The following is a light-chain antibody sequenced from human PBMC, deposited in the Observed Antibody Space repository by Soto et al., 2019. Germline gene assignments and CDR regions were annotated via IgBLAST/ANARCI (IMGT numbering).Light chain of an antibody. Sequence: QSALTQPPSASGSPGQSVTISCTGTSSDVGGYKYVSWYQRHPGKAPKLMIYEVTKRPSGVPDRFSGSKSGNTAALTVSGLQAEDEADYYCSSYAGSSKYVFGAGTKLTVL. J-gene: IGLJ1*01. CDR2: EVT. V-gene: IGLV2-8*01. CDR3: SSYAGSSKYV. CDR1: SSDVGGYKY.